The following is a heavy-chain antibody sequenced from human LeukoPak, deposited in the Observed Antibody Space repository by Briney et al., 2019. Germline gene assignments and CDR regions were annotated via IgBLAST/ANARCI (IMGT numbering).Heavy chain of an antibody. CDR2: INHSGST. Sequence: SETLSLTSAVYGGSFSGYYLSWIRQPRGKGLEWIGEINHSGSTNYNPSLKSRVTISVDTSKNQFSLKLSSVTAADTAVYYCATGVAVAGTQWFDTWGQGTLVTVSS. CDR3: ATGVAVAGTQWFDT. CDR1: GGSFSGYY. V-gene: IGHV4-34*01. D-gene: IGHD6-19*01. J-gene: IGHJ5*02.